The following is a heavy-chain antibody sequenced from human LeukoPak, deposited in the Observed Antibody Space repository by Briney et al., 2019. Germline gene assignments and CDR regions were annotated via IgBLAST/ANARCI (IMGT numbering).Heavy chain of an antibody. CDR2: ISGSGGST. CDR3: AKDRARKATVTADY. Sequence: PGGSLRLSCAASGFTFSSYAMSWVRQAPGKGLEWVSAISGSGGSTYYADSVKGRFTLSRDNSKNTLYLQMNSLRAEGTAVYYCAKDRARKATVTADYWGQGTLVTVSS. J-gene: IGHJ4*02. V-gene: IGHV3-23*01. CDR1: GFTFSSYA. D-gene: IGHD4-17*01.